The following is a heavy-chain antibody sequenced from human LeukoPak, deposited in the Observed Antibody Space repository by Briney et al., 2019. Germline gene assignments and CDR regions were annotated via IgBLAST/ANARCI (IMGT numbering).Heavy chain of an antibody. Sequence: PSETLSLTCTVSGGSVSSGSYYWSWIRQPPGKGLEWIGYIYYSGTTDYNPSLKSRVTISVDTSKNQFSLQLSSVTAADTAVYYCARKNGYFDYWGQGTLVTVSS. V-gene: IGHV4-61*01. CDR2: IYYSGTT. CDR3: ARKNGYFDY. D-gene: IGHD1-1*01. CDR1: GGSVSSGSYY. J-gene: IGHJ4*02.